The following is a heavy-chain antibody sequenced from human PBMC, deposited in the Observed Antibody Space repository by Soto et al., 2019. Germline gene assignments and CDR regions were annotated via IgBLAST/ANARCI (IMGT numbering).Heavy chain of an antibody. CDR1: GFTFSSYA. J-gene: IGHJ4*02. Sequence: GALRLSCAASGFTFSSYAMHWVRQAPCKGLEWVAVISYDGSNKYYADSVKGRFTISRDNSKNTLYLQMNSLRAEDTAVYYCARGGSYYFDYWGQGTLVTVSS. V-gene: IGHV3-30-3*01. CDR2: ISYDGSNK. D-gene: IGHD1-26*01. CDR3: ARGGSYYFDY.